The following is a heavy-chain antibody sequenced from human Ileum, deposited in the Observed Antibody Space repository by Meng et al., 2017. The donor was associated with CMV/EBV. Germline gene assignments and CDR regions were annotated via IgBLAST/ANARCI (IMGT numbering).Heavy chain of an antibody. D-gene: IGHD5-12*01. V-gene: IGHV3-23*01. CDR2: IGVNSGYT. CDR3: VKGGWLDD. J-gene: IGHJ4*02. Sequence: GGSLRLSCAASGFTFSSYWMSWVRQAPGKGLEWVSFIGVNSGYTRYAESVKGRFTVSRDNSRNTLHLGMDSLRAEDTALYYCVKGGWLDDWGQGTPVTVSS. CDR1: GFTFSSYW.